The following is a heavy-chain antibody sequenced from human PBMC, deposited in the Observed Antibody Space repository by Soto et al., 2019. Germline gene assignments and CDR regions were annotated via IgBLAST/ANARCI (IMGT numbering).Heavy chain of an antibody. V-gene: IGHV3-64D*06. CDR1: GFTLSSYA. CDR2: ITSNGGST. J-gene: IGHJ4*02. D-gene: IGHD6-13*01. CDR3: VKGYTTSWYYY. Sequence: GGSLRLSCSASGFTLSSYAMHWVRQAPGKGLEYVSAITSNGGSTYYADSVKGRFTISRDNSKNTLYLQMSSLRAEDTAVYYCVKGYTTSWYYYWGQGTLVTVS.